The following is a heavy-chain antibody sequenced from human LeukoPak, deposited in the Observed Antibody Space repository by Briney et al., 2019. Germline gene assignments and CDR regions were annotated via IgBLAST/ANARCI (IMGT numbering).Heavy chain of an antibody. D-gene: IGHD3-22*01. CDR2: IYYNGTT. CDR1: GVSFSGYY. V-gene: IGHV4-34*01. CDR3: ARGWENYYYDSSGYHD. J-gene: IGHJ4*02. Sequence: SETLSLTCAVYGVSFSGYYWSWIRQPPGKGLEWIGFIYYNGTTYYHPSLKSRVTISVDTSKNQFSLKLSSVTAADTAVYYCARGWENYYYDSSGYHDWGQGTLVTVSS.